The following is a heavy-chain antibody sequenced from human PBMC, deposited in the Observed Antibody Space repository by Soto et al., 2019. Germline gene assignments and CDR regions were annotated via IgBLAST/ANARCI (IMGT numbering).Heavy chain of an antibody. CDR1: GDTFTDYY. CDR2: VNPSGGHT. CDR3: ARGGHVVVVTAALDY. Sequence: QVQLMQSGAEVKKPGASVKVSCKASGDTFTDYYIHWVRQAPGQGLEWMGTVNPSGGHTTYAQHFLGRVTMTRDTSTSTLHMELTSLTSDDMAIYYCARGGHVVVVTAALDYWGQGTLVTVSS. D-gene: IGHD2-21*02. J-gene: IGHJ4*02. V-gene: IGHV1-46*01.